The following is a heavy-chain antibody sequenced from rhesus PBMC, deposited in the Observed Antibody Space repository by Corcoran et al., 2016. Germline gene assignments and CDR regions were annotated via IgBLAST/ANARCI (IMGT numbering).Heavy chain of an antibody. CDR2: ISGSSGST. Sequence: QVQLQESGPGLVKPSETLSLTCAVSGGSISSSNWWSWIRQPPGKGLAGIGYISGSSGSTHYNPSLNRRVTSSADASKNQFPLKLSAVTAADTAVYYWAREGDGGSVGFCYWGQGVLVTVSS. D-gene: IGHD6-25*01. CDR1: GGSISSSNW. V-gene: IGHV4-65*01. J-gene: IGHJ4*01. CDR3: AREGDGGSVGFCY.